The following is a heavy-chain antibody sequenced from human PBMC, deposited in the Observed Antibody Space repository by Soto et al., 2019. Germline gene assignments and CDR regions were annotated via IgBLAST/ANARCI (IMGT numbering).Heavy chain of an antibody. J-gene: IGHJ4*02. CDR2: ISAYNGNT. V-gene: IGHV1-18*01. CDR3: ARAGMYYDFWSGYFGY. CDR1: GYTFTSYG. Sequence: ASVKVSCKASGYTFTSYGISWVRQAPGQGLEWMGWISAYNGNTNYAQKLQDRVTMTTDTSTSTAYMELRSLRSDDTAVYYCARAGMYYDFWSGYFGYWGQGTLVTVSS. D-gene: IGHD3-3*01.